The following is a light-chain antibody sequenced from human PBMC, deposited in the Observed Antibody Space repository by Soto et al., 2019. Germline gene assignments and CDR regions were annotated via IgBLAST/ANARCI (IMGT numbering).Light chain of an antibody. CDR2: EVN. CDR3: SSYAGSNIPWV. Sequence: QSALTQPPSASGSPGQSVTISCTGTSSDVGGYNYVSWYQQHPGKAPKLMISEVNKRPSGVPDRFSGSKSGNTASLTVSGLQAEDEADYYCSSYAGSNIPWVFGGGTKVTVL. V-gene: IGLV2-8*01. J-gene: IGLJ3*02. CDR1: SSDVGGYNY.